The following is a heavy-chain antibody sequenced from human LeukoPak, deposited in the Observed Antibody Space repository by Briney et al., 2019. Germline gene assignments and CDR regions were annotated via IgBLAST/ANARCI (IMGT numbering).Heavy chain of an antibody. D-gene: IGHD5-12*01. CDR1: GGSISRYY. V-gene: IGHV4-59*01. J-gene: IGHJ4*02. Sequence: ASETLSLTCTVSGGSISRYYWSWIRQPPGKGLEWIGYIYDSGSTNYNPSLKSRVTISVDTSRNQFSLKLSSVTAADTAIYYCARAGRSSDYETKYAFDYWGQGALVTVSS. CDR3: ARAGRSSDYETKYAFDY. CDR2: IYDSGST.